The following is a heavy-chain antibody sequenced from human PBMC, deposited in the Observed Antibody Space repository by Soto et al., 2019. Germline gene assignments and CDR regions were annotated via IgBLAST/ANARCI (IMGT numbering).Heavy chain of an antibody. J-gene: IGHJ6*02. V-gene: IGHV1-2*02. CDR1: GYTFIAYY. Sequence: GASVKVSCKASGYTFIAYYMHWVRQAPGQGLEWMGWINPNSGDTNYAQKFQGRVTMTRDTSISTAYMELSRLRSDDTAVYYCAPSRLTIFAPLDVWGQGTTVTVSS. CDR2: INPNSGDT. CDR3: APSRLTIFAPLDV. D-gene: IGHD3-3*01.